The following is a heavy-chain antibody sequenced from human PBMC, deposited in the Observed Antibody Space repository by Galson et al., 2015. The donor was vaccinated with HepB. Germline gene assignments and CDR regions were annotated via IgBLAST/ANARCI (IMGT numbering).Heavy chain of an antibody. CDR3: ARARGYSGSYSVGY. V-gene: IGHV3-30-3*01. CDR1: GFTFSSYA. D-gene: IGHD1-26*01. CDR2: ISYDGSNN. Sequence: SLRLSCAASGFTFSSYAMHWVRQAPGKGLEWVAVISYDGSNNYYADSVKGRFTISRDNSKNTLYLQMNSLRAEDTAVYYCARARGYSGSYSVGYWGQGTLVTVSS. J-gene: IGHJ4*02.